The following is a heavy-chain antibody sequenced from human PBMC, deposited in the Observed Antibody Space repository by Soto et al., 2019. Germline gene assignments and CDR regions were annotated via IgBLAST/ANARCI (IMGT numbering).Heavy chain of an antibody. J-gene: IGHJ5*02. V-gene: IGHV3-23*01. CDR1: GFSFSTYA. CDR2: ISAGGGNT. Sequence: GVSLRLSYAVSGFSFSTYAMSWVRQAPGKGLEWVSGISAGGGNTYYADSVRGRFTISRDNSKDTLYLQITSLRAEDTAFYYCAKHAEYQLVSWFDPWGQGTLVTVPS. D-gene: IGHD2-2*01. CDR3: AKHAEYQLVSWFDP.